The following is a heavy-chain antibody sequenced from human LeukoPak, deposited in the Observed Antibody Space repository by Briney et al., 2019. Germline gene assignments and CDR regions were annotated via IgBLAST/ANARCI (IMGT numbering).Heavy chain of an antibody. Sequence: SETLSLTCTVSGGSISSYYWSWIRQPPGKGLEWIGYIYYSGSTNCNPSLKSRVTISVDTSKNQFSLKLSSVTAADTAVYYCARAGGRWLPTNFDYWGQGTLVTVSS. J-gene: IGHJ4*02. D-gene: IGHD5-12*01. CDR3: ARAGGRWLPTNFDY. CDR2: IYYSGST. CDR1: GGSISSYY. V-gene: IGHV4-59*01.